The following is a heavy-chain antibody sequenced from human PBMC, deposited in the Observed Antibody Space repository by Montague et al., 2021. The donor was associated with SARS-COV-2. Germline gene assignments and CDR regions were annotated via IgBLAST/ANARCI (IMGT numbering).Heavy chain of an antibody. CDR1: GHSIRSYY. Sequence: SETLSLTCSVSGHSIRSYYWGWIRQPPGKGLEWIGYINSGGVTDYNPSFRSRVTISEDMSENQISLQLRSVTAADTAVYYCARQRGLVTMVRSIKYDVFDTWGQGRMVIVSS. CDR3: ARQRGLVTMVRSIKYDVFDT. D-gene: IGHD3-10*01. J-gene: IGHJ3*02. CDR2: INSGGVT. V-gene: IGHV4-59*08.